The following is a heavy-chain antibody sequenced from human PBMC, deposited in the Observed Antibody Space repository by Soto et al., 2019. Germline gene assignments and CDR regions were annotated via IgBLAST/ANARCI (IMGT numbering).Heavy chain of an antibody. CDR1: GGFLSESY. D-gene: IGHD3-16*01. J-gene: IGHJ5*02. CDR2: INHVGGT. V-gene: IGHV4-34*01. CDR3: VRIRYQLPSSVLWLDP. Sequence: KASETLSLTCAVYGGFLSESYWSWIRQPPGKGLEWIGEINHVGGTNYNPSLKSRVTMSVDTSQNQFSLRLISVTAADTAMYVCVRIRYQLPSSVLWLDPWGQGTPVTVSS.